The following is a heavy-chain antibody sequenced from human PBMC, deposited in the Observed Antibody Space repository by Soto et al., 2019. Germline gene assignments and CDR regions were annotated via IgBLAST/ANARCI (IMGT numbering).Heavy chain of an antibody. Sequence: VGSLRLSGAASGFTFSSYGMHWVRQARGKGLEWVAVISYDGSNKYYADSVKGRFTISRDNSKNTLYLQMNSLRAEDTAVYYCANEGYRKGHFLPFPPGYWGQGTLVTAPQ. V-gene: IGHV3-30*18. J-gene: IGHJ4*02. CDR2: ISYDGSNK. CDR3: ANEGYRKGHFLPFPPGY. D-gene: IGHD3-3*02. CDR1: GFTFSSYG.